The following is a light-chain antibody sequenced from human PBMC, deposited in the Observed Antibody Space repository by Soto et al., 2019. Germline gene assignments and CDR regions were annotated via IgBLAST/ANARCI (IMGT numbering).Light chain of an antibody. J-gene: IGKJ5*01. CDR1: QGISSR. Sequence: DIQMTQSPASVSAFVGDRFTITCRASQGISSRLAWYQQKLGKAPNLLIYAASQLQSGVPSRFSGSGSGTDFTLTINSLQPEDSATYYCQQTNSFPITFGQGTRLEI. V-gene: IGKV1-12*01. CDR2: AAS. CDR3: QQTNSFPIT.